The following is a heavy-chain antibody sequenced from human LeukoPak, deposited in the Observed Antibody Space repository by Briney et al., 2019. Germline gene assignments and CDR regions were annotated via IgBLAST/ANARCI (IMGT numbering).Heavy chain of an antibody. CDR1: GYSFTSYW. V-gene: IGHV5-51*01. Sequence: PGESLKISCKGSGYSFTSYWIVWVRQMPEKGLEWMGIIYPDDSDTRYSPSFEGQVIISVDKSISTAYLQWSSLQASDTATYYCARHAHCTNGVCYSNYYYYMDVWGKGTTVTVSS. CDR2: IYPDDSDT. CDR3: ARHAHCTNGVCYSNYYYYMDV. J-gene: IGHJ6*03. D-gene: IGHD2-8*01.